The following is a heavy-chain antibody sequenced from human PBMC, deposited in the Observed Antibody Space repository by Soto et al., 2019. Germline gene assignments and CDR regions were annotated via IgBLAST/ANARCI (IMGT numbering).Heavy chain of an antibody. CDR3: ARGPLYMVRGVIALYYFDY. Sequence: SETLSLTCAVYGGSFSGYYWSWIRQPPGKGLEWIGEINHSGSTNYNPSLKSRVTISVDTSKNQFSLKLSSVTAADTAVYYCARGPLYMVRGVIALYYFDYWGQGTLVT. CDR2: INHSGST. V-gene: IGHV4-34*01. D-gene: IGHD3-10*01. CDR1: GGSFSGYY. J-gene: IGHJ4*02.